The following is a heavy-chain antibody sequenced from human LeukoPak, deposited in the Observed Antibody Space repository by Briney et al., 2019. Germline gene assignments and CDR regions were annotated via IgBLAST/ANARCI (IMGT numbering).Heavy chain of an antibody. CDR2: ISGSGGST. D-gene: IGHD3-3*01. V-gene: IGHV3-23*01. CDR3: AKERGIFGVVPVHYYYYYGMDV. J-gene: IGHJ6*02. Sequence: GGSLRLSCAASGFTFSSYAMSWVRQAPGKGLEWVSAISGSGGSTYYADSVKGRFTISRDNSKNTLYLQMNSLRAEDTAVYYCAKERGIFGVVPVHYYYYYGMDVWGQGTTVTVSS. CDR1: GFTFSSYA.